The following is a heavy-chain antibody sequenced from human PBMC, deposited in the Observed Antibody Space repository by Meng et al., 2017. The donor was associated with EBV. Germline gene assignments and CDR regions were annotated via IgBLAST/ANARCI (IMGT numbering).Heavy chain of an antibody. D-gene: IGHD3-10*01. J-gene: IGHJ4*02. CDR3: AHSKYYSDSGGYWDYFDD. Sequence: IDLKESGPTLVKPTQTLLLTCTFSGISLTTSGVGVGWIRQPPGKALEWLAVIYWDDAKRYSPSLKNRLTITKDTSKNQVVLTMTNMDPVDTATYFCAHSKYYSDSGGYWDYFDDWGQGTLVTVSS. CDR1: GISLTTSGVG. CDR2: IYWDDAK. V-gene: IGHV2-5*02.